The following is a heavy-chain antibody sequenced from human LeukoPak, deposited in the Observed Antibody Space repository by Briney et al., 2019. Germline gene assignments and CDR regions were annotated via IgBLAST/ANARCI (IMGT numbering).Heavy chain of an antibody. CDR3: ARHYGSGSYSSYYMDV. V-gene: IGHV1-2*02. CDR2: INPNSGGT. J-gene: IGHJ6*03. D-gene: IGHD3-10*01. Sequence: GASVKVSCKASGYTFTGYYMHWVRQAPGQGLEWMGWINPNSGGTNYAQKFQGRVTMTRDTSISTAYMELSRLGSDDTAVYYCARHYGSGSYSSYYMDVWGKGTTVTISS. CDR1: GYTFTGYY.